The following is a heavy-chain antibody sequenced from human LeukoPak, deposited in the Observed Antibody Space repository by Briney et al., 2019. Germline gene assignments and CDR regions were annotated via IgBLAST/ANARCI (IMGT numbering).Heavy chain of an antibody. Sequence: GASVKVSCKASGYTFTSYGISWVRQAPGQGLEWMGWISAYNGNTNYAQKLQGRVTMTTDTSTSTAYMELRSLRSDDTAVYYCARDSYYYDSSELLNYWGQGTLVTVSS. CDR2: ISAYNGNT. V-gene: IGHV1-18*01. CDR1: GYTFTSYG. D-gene: IGHD3-22*01. J-gene: IGHJ4*02. CDR3: ARDSYYYDSSELLNY.